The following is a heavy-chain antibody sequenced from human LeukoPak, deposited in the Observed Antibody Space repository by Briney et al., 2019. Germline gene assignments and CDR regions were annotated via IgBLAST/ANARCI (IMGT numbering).Heavy chain of an antibody. CDR1: GFTLSSYA. CDR2: ISGSGDST. J-gene: IGHJ4*02. Sequence: GGSLRLSCAASGFTLSSYAMSWVRQAPGKGLEWVSAISGSGDSTYYADSVKGRFTISRDNSKNTLYLQMNSLRAEDTAVYYCAKSGRSYTDYWGQGTLVTVSS. D-gene: IGHD3-10*01. CDR3: AKSGRSYTDY. V-gene: IGHV3-23*01.